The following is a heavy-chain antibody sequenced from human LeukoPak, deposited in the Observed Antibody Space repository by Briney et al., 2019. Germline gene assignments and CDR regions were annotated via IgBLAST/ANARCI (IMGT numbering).Heavy chain of an antibody. CDR2: TNHSGST. D-gene: IGHD2-2*01. Sequence: SETLSLTCAVYGGSFSGYYWSWIRQPPGKGLEWIGETNHSGSTNYNPSLESRVTISVDTSKNQFSLKLSSVTAADTAVYYCASSPRYCSSTSCYSWEFGQFDPWGQGTLVTVSS. J-gene: IGHJ5*02. CDR3: ASSPRYCSSTSCYSWEFGQFDP. V-gene: IGHV4-34*01. CDR1: GGSFSGYY.